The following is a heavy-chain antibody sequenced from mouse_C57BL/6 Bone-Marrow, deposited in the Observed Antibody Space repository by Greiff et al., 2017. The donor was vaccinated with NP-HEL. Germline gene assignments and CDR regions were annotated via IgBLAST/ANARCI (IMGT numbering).Heavy chain of an antibody. V-gene: IGHV14-4*01. CDR2: IDPENGDT. CDR1: GFNIKDDY. D-gene: IGHD1-1*01. CDR3: TTDGSGLFDY. J-gene: IGHJ2*01. Sequence: VQLQQSGAELVRPGASVKLSCTASGFNIKDDYMHWVKQRPEQGLEWIGWIDPENGDTEYASKFQGKATITADTSSNTAYLQLSSLTSEDTAVYYCTTDGSGLFDYWGQGTTLTVSS.